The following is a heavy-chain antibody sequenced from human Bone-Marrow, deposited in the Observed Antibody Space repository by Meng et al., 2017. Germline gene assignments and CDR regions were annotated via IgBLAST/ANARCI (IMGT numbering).Heavy chain of an antibody. CDR1: GGSINSAGYY. D-gene: IGHD2-15*01. J-gene: IGHJ5*02. CDR3: ARGRASCSSGGCSLGWFDP. CDR2: IYYTENT. Sequence: VQLQGSGPGLVKPEQSLSLTCSVSGGSINSAGYYWSWIRQHPGKGLEWIGYIYYTENTYYNPSLKSPMTISLDKSKNQFSLKLNSVTVADTAVYYCARGRASCSSGGCSLGWFDPWGQGTLVTVSS. V-gene: IGHV4-31*01.